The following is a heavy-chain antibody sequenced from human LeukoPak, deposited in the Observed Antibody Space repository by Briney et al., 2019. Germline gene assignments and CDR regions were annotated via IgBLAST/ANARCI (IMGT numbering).Heavy chain of an antibody. V-gene: IGHV3-53*01. CDR1: GFTVNNNY. CDR3: ARGINMMIVAPGY. D-gene: IGHD3-22*01. CDR2: LYSNSIT. J-gene: IGHJ4*02. Sequence: PGGSLRLSCAASGFTVNNNYMTWVRQAPGKGLERVSVLYSNSITYYADSVKGRFTISRDSSKNTLYLQMNSLRAEDTAVYYCARGINMMIVAPGYWGQGTLVTVSS.